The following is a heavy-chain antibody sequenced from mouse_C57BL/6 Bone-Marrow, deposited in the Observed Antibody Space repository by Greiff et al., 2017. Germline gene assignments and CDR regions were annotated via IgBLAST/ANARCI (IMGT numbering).Heavy chain of an antibody. CDR1: GFTFSSYT. CDR2: ISGGGGNT. D-gene: IGHD1-1*01. CDR3: ASRYYYCGSYPPWFAY. J-gene: IGHJ3*01. V-gene: IGHV5-9*01. Sequence: EVKLVESGGGLVKPGGSLKLSCAASGFTFSSYTMSWVRQTPGKRLEWVATISGGGGNTYYPDSVKGRFTISRDNAKNTLYLQMGSLRSEDTALDYCASRYYYCGSYPPWFAYWGQGTPVTVSA.